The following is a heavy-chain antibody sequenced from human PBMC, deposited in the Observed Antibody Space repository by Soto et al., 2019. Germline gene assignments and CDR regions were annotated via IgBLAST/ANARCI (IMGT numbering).Heavy chain of an antibody. CDR3: AATPWGWTGYSRQV. J-gene: IGHJ6*02. V-gene: IGHV1-18*01. CDR2: ISAKNGNT. CDR1: GYTFTSYG. Sequence: QVQLVQSGTEVKKTGASVKVSCVASGYTFTSYGVSWVRQAPGQGLEWVGWISAKNGNTNYAQRLQGRVTMTTDTSTNTAYMELSTLRSDDTAVYYCAATPWGWTGYSRQVWGQGTTVTVSS. D-gene: IGHD3-9*01.